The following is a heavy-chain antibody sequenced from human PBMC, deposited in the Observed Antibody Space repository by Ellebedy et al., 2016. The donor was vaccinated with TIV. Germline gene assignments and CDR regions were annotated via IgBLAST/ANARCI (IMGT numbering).Heavy chain of an antibody. CDR3: ARAGSEYCSSTSCYLNWYFDL. CDR2: IKSKTDGGTT. CDR1: GFTFSNAW. Sequence: GGSLRLXCAASGFTFSNAWMSWVRQAPGKGLEWVGRIKSKTDGGTTDYAAPVKGRFTISRDNSKNTLYLQMNSLRAEDTAVYYCARAGSEYCSSTSCYLNWYFDLWGRGTLVTVSS. V-gene: IGHV3-15*01. D-gene: IGHD2-2*01. J-gene: IGHJ2*01.